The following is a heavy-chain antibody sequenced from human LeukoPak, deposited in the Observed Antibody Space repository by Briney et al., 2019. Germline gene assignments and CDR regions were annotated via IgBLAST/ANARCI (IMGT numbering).Heavy chain of an antibody. Sequence: GGSLRLSCAASGFTVSSNYMSWVRQAPGKGLEWVAVISYDGSNKYYADSVKGRFTISRDNSKNTLYLQMNSLRAEDTAVYYCARDILLYYDFWSGYSGYNWFDPWGQGTLVTVSS. J-gene: IGHJ5*02. V-gene: IGHV3-30-3*01. CDR1: GFTVSSNY. CDR2: ISYDGSNK. CDR3: ARDILLYYDFWSGYSGYNWFDP. D-gene: IGHD3-3*01.